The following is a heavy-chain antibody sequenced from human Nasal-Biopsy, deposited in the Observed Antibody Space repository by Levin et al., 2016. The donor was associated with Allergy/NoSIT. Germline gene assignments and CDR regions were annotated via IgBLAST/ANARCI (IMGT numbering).Heavy chain of an antibody. V-gene: IGHV3-11*01. J-gene: IGHJ4*02. D-gene: IGHD1-1*01. CDR2: ISSRGDIV. Sequence: GGSLRLSCTASGFTFSDFYMTWIRQAPGKGLEWISYISSRGDIVFYADSVKGRFTISRDNAQNSVFLQMNSLRADDTAVYYCGRDWVWDWSDPKRDYWGQGTLVTVSS. CDR3: GRDWVWDWSDPKRDY. CDR1: GFTFSDFY.